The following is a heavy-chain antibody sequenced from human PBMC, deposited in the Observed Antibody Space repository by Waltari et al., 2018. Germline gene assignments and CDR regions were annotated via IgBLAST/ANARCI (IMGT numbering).Heavy chain of an antibody. CDR2: FDPEDGET. J-gene: IGHJ6*02. V-gene: IGHV1-24*01. CDR3: AREGVPAAVRADYYYPMDV. CDR1: GYTLTDLS. Sequence: QVQLVQSGAEVKKPGASVKVSCQVSGYTLTDLSMHWVRQAPGQGLEWMGGFDPEDGETIYAQNFQGRVTMSEDTSTDTAYMELSSLRSEDPGVYFCAREGVPAAVRADYYYPMDVWGQGTTVTVSS. D-gene: IGHD2-2*01.